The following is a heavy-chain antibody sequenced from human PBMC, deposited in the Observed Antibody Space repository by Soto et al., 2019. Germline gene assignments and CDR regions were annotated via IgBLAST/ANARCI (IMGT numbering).Heavy chain of an antibody. Sequence: EVQLVESGGGLVQPGGSLTLSCAVSGLTFGDHYMEWVRQAPGKGLEWVARSRNNAKSYSTEFAASVKGRFTISRDESKTSLNLQMNSLKTEDTAVYYSAILEGAWGHGPLVNVSS. CDR2: SRNNAKSYST. J-gene: IGHJ5*01. CDR1: GLTFGDHY. D-gene: IGHD2-21*01. CDR3: AILEGA. V-gene: IGHV3-72*01.